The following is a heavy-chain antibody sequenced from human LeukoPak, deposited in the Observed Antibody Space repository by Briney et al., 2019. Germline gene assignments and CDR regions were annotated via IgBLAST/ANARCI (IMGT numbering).Heavy chain of an antibody. CDR1: GFTFKTFY. J-gene: IGHJ3*02. D-gene: IGHD2-2*02. CDR2: IKQDGSET. CDR3: VRDGYCTSSSCYRGNDAFDI. V-gene: IGHV3-7*01. Sequence: GGSLRLSCVASGFTFKTFYMSWVRQAPGKGLEWVANIKQDGSETYYVDSVKGRFTIPRDNAKNSLYLQMNNLRAEDTAVYYCVRDGYCTSSSCYRGNDAFDIWGQGTMVTVSS.